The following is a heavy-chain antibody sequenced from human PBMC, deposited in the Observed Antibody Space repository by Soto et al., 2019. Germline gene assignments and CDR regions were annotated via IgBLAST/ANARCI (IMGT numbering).Heavy chain of an antibody. CDR2: ISGSGGST. V-gene: IGHV3-23*01. Sequence: EVQLLESGGGLVQPGGSLRLSCAASGFTFSSYAMSCVHQAPGKGLEWVSAISGSGGSTYYADSVKGRFTISRDNSKSTLYLQMNRLRAEDTAVYYCANPRGGLDTAMVPFDYWGQGTLVTVSS. D-gene: IGHD5-18*01. CDR1: GFTFSSYA. J-gene: IGHJ4*02. CDR3: ANPRGGLDTAMVPFDY.